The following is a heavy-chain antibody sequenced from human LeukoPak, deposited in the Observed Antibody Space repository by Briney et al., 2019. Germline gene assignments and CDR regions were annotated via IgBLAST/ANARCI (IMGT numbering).Heavy chain of an antibody. J-gene: IGHJ4*02. CDR3: ARDGTGQLDY. CDR1: GYTFTSYD. Sequence: ASVKVSCKASGYTFTSYDINWVRQAPGQGLEWMGWINPNSGGTNYAQKFQGRVTMTRDTSISTAYMELSRLRSDDTAVYYCARDGTGQLDYWGQGTLVTVSS. CDR2: INPNSGGT. V-gene: IGHV1-2*02. D-gene: IGHD1-1*01.